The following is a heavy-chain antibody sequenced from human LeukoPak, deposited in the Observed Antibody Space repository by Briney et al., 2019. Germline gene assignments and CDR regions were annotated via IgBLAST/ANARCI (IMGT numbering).Heavy chain of an antibody. CDR2: ISGSGGST. Sequence: GGSLRLSCAASGFAFSSYGMSWVRQAPGKGLEWVSAISGSGGSTYYADSVKGRFTISRDNSKNTLYLQMNSLKTEDTAVYYCTTDSGDYGDYVRKWGQGTLVTVSS. J-gene: IGHJ4*02. CDR1: GFAFSSYG. CDR3: TTDSGDYGDYVRK. V-gene: IGHV3-23*01. D-gene: IGHD4-17*01.